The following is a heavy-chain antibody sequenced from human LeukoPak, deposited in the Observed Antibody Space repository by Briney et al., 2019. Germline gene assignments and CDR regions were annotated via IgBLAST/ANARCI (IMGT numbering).Heavy chain of an antibody. Sequence: PGGSLRLSCAASGFTFSSYAMSWVRQAPGKGLEWVSAISGSGGSTYYADSVKGRFTISRDNSKNTLYLQMNSLKTEDTAVYYCTTASDSSGFYYYYYMDVWGKGTTVTVSS. CDR1: GFTFSSYA. J-gene: IGHJ6*03. CDR2: ISGSGGST. V-gene: IGHV3-23*01. D-gene: IGHD3-22*01. CDR3: TTASDSSGFYYYYYMDV.